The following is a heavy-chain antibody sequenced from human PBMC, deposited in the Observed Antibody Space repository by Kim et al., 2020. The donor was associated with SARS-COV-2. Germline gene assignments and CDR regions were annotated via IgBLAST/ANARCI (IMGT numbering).Heavy chain of an antibody. CDR1: GFTFSSYG. Sequence: GGSLRLSCAASGFTFSSYGMHWVRQAPGKGLEWVAVIWYDGSNKYYADSVKGRFTISRDNSKNTLYLQMNSLRAEDTAVYYCASGYCSGGSCYSSPDYWGQGTLVTVSS. J-gene: IGHJ4*02. CDR3: ASGYCSGGSCYSSPDY. CDR2: IWYDGSNK. D-gene: IGHD2-15*01. V-gene: IGHV3-33*08.